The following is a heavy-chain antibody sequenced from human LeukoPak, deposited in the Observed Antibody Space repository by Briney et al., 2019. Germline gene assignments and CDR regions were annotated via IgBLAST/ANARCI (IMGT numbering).Heavy chain of an antibody. D-gene: IGHD3-22*01. Sequence: GGSLRVSCAASGFTFSSYSMNWVRQAPGKGLEWVSSISSSSSYIYYADSVKGRFTISRDNAKNSLYLQMNSLRAEDTAVYYCAREGDYDSSGYYQDEFDYWGQGTLVTVSS. CDR2: ISSSSSYI. CDR1: GFTFSSYS. J-gene: IGHJ4*02. CDR3: AREGDYDSSGYYQDEFDY. V-gene: IGHV3-21*01.